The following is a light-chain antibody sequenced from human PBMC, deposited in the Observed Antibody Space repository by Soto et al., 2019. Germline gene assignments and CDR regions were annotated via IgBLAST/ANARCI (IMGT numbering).Light chain of an antibody. CDR1: QTVEKNY. CDR2: DAS. J-gene: IGKJ1*01. CDR3: PQCATSPRT. V-gene: IGKV3-20*01. Sequence: EIVLTQSPGTLSLSPGDRATLSCRASQTVEKNYFAWYQQKPGQAPRLLVDDASRRAAGIPDRFSGSGSGTDFTLTISRLETEDFAVYYWPQCATSPRTFGQGTKVEVK.